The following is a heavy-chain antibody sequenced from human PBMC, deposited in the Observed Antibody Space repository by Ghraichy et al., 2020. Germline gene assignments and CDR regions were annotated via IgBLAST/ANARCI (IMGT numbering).Heavy chain of an antibody. CDR1: GFTFSSYA. J-gene: IGHJ5*02. CDR2: ISGSGGST. Sequence: GGSLRLSCAASGFTFSSYAMSWVRQAPGKGLEWVSAISGSGGSTYYADSVKGRFTISRDNSKNTLYLQMNSLRAEDTAVYYCANIPLVFWSGYSPNKGRFDPWGQGTLVTVSS. CDR3: ANIPLVFWSGYSPNKGRFDP. D-gene: IGHD3-3*01. V-gene: IGHV3-23*01.